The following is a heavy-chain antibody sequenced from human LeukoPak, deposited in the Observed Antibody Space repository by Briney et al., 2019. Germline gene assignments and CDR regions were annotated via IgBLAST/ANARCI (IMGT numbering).Heavy chain of an antibody. V-gene: IGHV1-24*01. CDR3: AKAGLVRGGALDS. CDR1: GYTFTGYY. Sequence: ASVKVSCKASGYTFTGYYMHWVRQAPGKGLEWMGGFDPEDGETIYAQKFQGRVTMTEDTSTDTAYMELSSLRSEDTAVYYCAKAGLVRGGALDSWGQGTLVTVSS. D-gene: IGHD4/OR15-4a*01. J-gene: IGHJ4*02. CDR2: FDPEDGET.